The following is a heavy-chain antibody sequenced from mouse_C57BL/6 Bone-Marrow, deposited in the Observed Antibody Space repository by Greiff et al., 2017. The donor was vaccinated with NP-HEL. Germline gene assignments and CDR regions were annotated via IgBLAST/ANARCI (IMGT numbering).Heavy chain of an antibody. CDR3: ARNYGSSYDV. CDR2: SRNKANDYTT. J-gene: IGHJ1*01. D-gene: IGHD1-1*01. Sequence: EVHLVESGGGLVQPGGSLRLSCATSGFTFSDFYMEWVRQPPGKRLEWIAASRNKANDYTTEYSASVKGRFIVSRDTSQSILYLQMNALRAEDTAIYYCARNYGSSYDVWGAGTTVTVSS. CDR1: GFTFSDFY. V-gene: IGHV7-1*02.